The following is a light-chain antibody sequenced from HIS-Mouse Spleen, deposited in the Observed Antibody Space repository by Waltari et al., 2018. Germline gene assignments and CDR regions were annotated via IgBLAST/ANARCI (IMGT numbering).Light chain of an antibody. V-gene: IGLV2-14*03. CDR2: DVS. CDR1: SSYVGGYNY. CDR3: SSYTSSSTVV. Sequence: QSASTQPASVSESLGQSIPTPCPGTSSYVGGYNYVSWYQQHPGKAPKLMIYDVSNRPSGVSNRFSGAKSGNTASLTISGLQAEDEADYYCSSYTSSSTVVFGGGTKLTVL. J-gene: IGLJ2*01.